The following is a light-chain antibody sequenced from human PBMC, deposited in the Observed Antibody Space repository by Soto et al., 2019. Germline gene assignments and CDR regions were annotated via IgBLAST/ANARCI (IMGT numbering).Light chain of an antibody. CDR2: EVS. CDR3: SSLGV. J-gene: IGLJ1*01. V-gene: IGLV2-8*01. Sequence: QSALTQPPSASGSPGQSVTISCTGTSSDVGGYKYVSWYQQHPGKAPKLMIYEVSKRPSGVPDRFSGSKSGNTASLTVSGFQAEDEADYYCSSLGVFGTGTKLTVL. CDR1: SSDVGGYKY.